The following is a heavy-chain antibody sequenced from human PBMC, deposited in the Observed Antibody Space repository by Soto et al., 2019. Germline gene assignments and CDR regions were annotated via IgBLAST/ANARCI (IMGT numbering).Heavy chain of an antibody. V-gene: IGHV1-69*01. CDR2: IIPMFGTP. J-gene: IGHJ6*02. CDR3: VRGPRDCSAISCYTPQGSFYYRMDV. CDR1: GGSFSRFG. Sequence: QVQVVQSGAEVKKPGSSVKVSCKASGGSFSRFGISWVRQAPGQGLEWMGGIIPMFGTPNYAQKFRDRVMINADEFKSTGYMDLSSLRSDDTAIYYCVRGPRDCSAISCYTPQGSFYYRMDVWGQGTTVTVSS. D-gene: IGHD2-2*02.